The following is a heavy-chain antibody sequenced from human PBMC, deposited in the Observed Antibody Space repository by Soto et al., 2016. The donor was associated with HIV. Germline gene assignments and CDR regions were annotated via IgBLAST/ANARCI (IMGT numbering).Heavy chain of an antibody. J-gene: IGHJ3*02. CDR3: ARHYGSGFSGSFDI. D-gene: IGHD3-10*01. CDR2: INWNGDSI. Sequence: EVQLVESGGDVVRPGGSLRISCAVSGFVFDDFGMSWVRQVPGKGLEWVSGINWNGDSIGYADSVKGRFTISRENAKNSMYLQMKSLRGEDTALYYCARHYGSGFSGSFDIWGQGTMVTVSS. CDR1: GFVFDDFG. V-gene: IGHV3-20*04.